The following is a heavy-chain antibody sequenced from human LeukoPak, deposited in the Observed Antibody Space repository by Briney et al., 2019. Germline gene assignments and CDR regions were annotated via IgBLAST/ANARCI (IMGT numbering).Heavy chain of an antibody. CDR3: ARVGYDFWSGYSNNWFDP. D-gene: IGHD3-3*01. J-gene: IGHJ5*02. Sequence: SVKVSCKASGGTFISYAISWVRQAPGQGLEWMGGIIPIFGTANYAQKFQGRVTITADESTSTAYMELSSLRSEDTAVYYCARVGYDFWSGYSNNWFDPWGQGTLVTVSS. CDR2: IIPIFGTA. V-gene: IGHV1-69*13. CDR1: GGTFISYA.